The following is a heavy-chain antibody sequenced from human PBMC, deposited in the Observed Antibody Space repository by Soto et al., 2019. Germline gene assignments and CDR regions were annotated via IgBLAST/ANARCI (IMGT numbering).Heavy chain of an antibody. V-gene: IGHV1-8*01. J-gene: IGHJ4*02. CDR1: GYTFTTYD. D-gene: IGHD3-3*01. CDR3: ARAWGGPYFGVALYYFDY. CDR2: MNPNSGNT. Sequence: ASVKVSCKASGYTFTTYDINWVRQAPGQGLEWVGWMNPNSGNTGYAQKFQGRVTMTRNTSITTAYMELSSLTSDDTAMYYCARAWGGPYFGVALYYFDYWGQGALVTVSS.